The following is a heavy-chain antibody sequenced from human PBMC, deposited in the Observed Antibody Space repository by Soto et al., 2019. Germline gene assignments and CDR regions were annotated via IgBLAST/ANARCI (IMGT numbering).Heavy chain of an antibody. CDR3: ARGMSSSSEYFQH. V-gene: IGHV4-34*01. CDR1: GGSFSGYY. Sequence: SETLSLTCAVYGGSFSGYYWSWIRQPPGKGLEWIGEINHSGSTNYNPSLKSRVTISVNTSKNQFSLKLSSGTAADTAVYYCARGMSSSSEYFQHWGQGTLVTVSS. J-gene: IGHJ1*01. CDR2: INHSGST. D-gene: IGHD6-6*01.